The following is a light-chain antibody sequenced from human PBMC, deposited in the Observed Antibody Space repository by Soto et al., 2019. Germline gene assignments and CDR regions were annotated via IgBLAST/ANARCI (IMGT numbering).Light chain of an antibody. J-gene: IGLJ1*01. Sequence: QSVLAQPASVSGSPGQSITISCTGTSSDVGSYNLVSWYQQYPGKAPKLMIYEVSKRPSGVSNRFSGSKSGNTASLTISGLQAEDEADYYCCSYAGSSTYVFGTGTKATVL. CDR1: SSDVGSYNL. CDR3: CSYAGSSTYV. V-gene: IGLV2-23*02. CDR2: EVS.